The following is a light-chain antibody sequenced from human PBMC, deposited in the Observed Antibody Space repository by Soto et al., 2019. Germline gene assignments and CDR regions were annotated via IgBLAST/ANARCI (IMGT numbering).Light chain of an antibody. CDR1: SSDVGGYNY. J-gene: IGLJ1*01. V-gene: IGLV2-8*01. Sequence: QSVLTQPPSASGSPGQSVTISCTGTSSDVGGYNYVSWYQQHPGKAHKLMIYEVSKRPSGVPDRFSGSKSGNTASLTVSGLQAEDEADYYCSSYAGRNNFVFGTGTKLTVL. CDR3: SSYAGRNNFV. CDR2: EVS.